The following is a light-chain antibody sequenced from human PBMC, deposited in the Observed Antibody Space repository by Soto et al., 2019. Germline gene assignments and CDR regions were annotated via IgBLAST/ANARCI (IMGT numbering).Light chain of an antibody. CDR1: QSISSY. Sequence: DIQMTQSPSSLSASVGDRVTITCRASQSISSYLDWYQQKPGKAPKLLIYAASSLQSGVPSRFSGSGSGTDFTLTISCLQAEDFATYHCQQCYSTPNTFGQGTIVDI. J-gene: IGKJ1*01. V-gene: IGKV1-39*01. CDR3: QQCYSTPNT. CDR2: AAS.